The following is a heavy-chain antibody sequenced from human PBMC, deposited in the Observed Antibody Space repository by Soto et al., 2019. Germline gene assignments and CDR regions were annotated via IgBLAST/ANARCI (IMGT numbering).Heavy chain of an antibody. CDR2: IIPIFGTA. V-gene: IGHV1-69*12. CDR1: GGTFSSYA. Sequence: QVQLVQSGAEVKKPGSSVKVSCKASGGTFSSYAISWVRQAPGQGLEWMGGIIPIFGTANYAQKFQGRVTITAAESTSPAYRELSSLGSEDTAVYYCARVGGERGMVAGRFDYWGQGTLVTVSS. D-gene: IGHD6-19*01. J-gene: IGHJ4*02. CDR3: ARVGGERGMVAGRFDY.